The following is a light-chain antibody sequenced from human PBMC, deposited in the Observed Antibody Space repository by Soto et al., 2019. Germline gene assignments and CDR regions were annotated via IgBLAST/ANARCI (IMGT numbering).Light chain of an antibody. J-gene: IGLJ2*01. V-gene: IGLV2-11*01. Sequence: QSALTQPRSVSGSPGQSVTISCTGTSSDVGGSNYVSWYQQHPGKAPKLITYDVTERPSGVPDRFSGSKSGNTASLTISGLQAEDEADYYCCSFAGSYTFVLFGGGTQLTVL. CDR3: CSFAGSYTFVL. CDR2: DVT. CDR1: SSDVGGSNY.